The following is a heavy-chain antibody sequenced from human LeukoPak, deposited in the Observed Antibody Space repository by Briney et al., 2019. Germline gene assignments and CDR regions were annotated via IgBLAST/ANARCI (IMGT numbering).Heavy chain of an antibody. Sequence: PSDTLSLTCTVSGGSISSYYWSWIRQPPGKGLEWIGYIYHSGSTNYNPSLKSRVTISVDTSKNQFSLKLSSVTAADTGVYYCARGPDGAFDYWGQGTLVTVSS. CDR3: ARGPDGAFDY. CDR2: IYHSGST. J-gene: IGHJ4*02. CDR1: GGSISSYY. V-gene: IGHV4-59*07. D-gene: IGHD1-14*01.